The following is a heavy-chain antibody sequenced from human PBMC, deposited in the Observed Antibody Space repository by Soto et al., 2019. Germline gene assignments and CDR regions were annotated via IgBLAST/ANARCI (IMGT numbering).Heavy chain of an antibody. CDR2: IYPGDSDT. CDR1: GYSFTSYW. V-gene: IGHV5-51*01. D-gene: IGHD3-3*01. Sequence: PGESLKISCKGSGYSFTSYWIGWVRQMPGKGLEWMGIIYPGDSDTRYSPSFQGQVTISADKSISTAYLQWSSLKASDTAMYYCARYEFQVSPQWSYYYYYMDVWGKGTTVTVSS. J-gene: IGHJ6*03. CDR3: ARYEFQVSPQWSYYYYYMDV.